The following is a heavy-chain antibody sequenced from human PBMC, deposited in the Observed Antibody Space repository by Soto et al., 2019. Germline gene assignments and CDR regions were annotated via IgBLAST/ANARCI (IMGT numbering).Heavy chain of an antibody. Sequence: ESGGGLVKPGGSLRLSCAASGFTFSSYSMNWVRQAPGKGLEWVSSISSSSSYIYCADSVKGRFTISRDNAKNSLYLQVNSLRAEDTAVYYCAREGIAAALDYWGQGTLVTVSS. CDR3: AREGIAAALDY. V-gene: IGHV3-21*01. CDR1: GFTFSSYS. D-gene: IGHD6-13*01. CDR2: ISSSSSYI. J-gene: IGHJ4*02.